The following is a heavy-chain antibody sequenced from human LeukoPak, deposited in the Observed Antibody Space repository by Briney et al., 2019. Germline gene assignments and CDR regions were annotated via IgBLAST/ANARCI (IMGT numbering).Heavy chain of an antibody. CDR1: GGTFSSYA. J-gene: IGHJ4*02. D-gene: IGHD5-18*01. CDR3: ARDRGYSYGSGGVFYDY. Sequence: GASVKVSCKASGGTFSSYAISWVRQAPGQGLEWMGGIIPIFGTANYAQKFQGRVTITADKSTSTAYMELSSLRSEDTAVYYCARDRGYSYGSGGVFYDYWGQGTLVTVSS. CDR2: IIPIFGTA. V-gene: IGHV1-69*06.